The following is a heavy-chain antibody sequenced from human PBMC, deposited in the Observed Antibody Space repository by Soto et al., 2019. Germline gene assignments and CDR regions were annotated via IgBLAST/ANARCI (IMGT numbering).Heavy chain of an antibody. Sequence: QVQLVQSGAEVKKPGASVKVSCKASGYTFTSYGISWVRQAPGQGREWMGWISAYNGNTNYAQKLQGRGTMTTYTSASTAYMELRSLRSDDTAVYYCARGGEATGSPNRLFDLWGRGTLVTVSS. CDR2: ISAYNGNT. CDR1: GYTFTSYG. V-gene: IGHV1-18*01. J-gene: IGHJ2*01. D-gene: IGHD2-21*01. CDR3: ARGGEATGSPNRLFDL.